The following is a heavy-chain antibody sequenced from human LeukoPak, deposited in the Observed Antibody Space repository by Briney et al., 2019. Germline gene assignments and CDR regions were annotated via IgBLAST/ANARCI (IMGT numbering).Heavy chain of an antibody. D-gene: IGHD3-22*01. J-gene: IGHJ4*02. Sequence: GGSLRLSCAAPGFTFSSYAMSWVRQAPGKGLEWVSAISGSGGSTYYADSVKGRFTISRDNSKNTLYLQMNSLRAEDTAVYYCAKEWDHYYDSRGEYYFDYWGQGTLVTVSS. V-gene: IGHV3-23*01. CDR2: ISGSGGST. CDR1: GFTFSSYA. CDR3: AKEWDHYYDSRGEYYFDY.